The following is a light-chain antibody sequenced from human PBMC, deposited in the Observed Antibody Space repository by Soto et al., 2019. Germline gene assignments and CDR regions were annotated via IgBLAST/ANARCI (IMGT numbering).Light chain of an antibody. CDR2: EVS. Sequence: QSALAQPPSASGSPGQSVTISCTGTSSDVGGYNYVSWYQHHPGKAPKLMIYEVSKRPSGVPDRFSGSKSGNTASLTVSGLQAEDEADYYCSSYAGRNNFVFGTGTKV. CDR1: SSDVGGYNY. J-gene: IGLJ1*01. V-gene: IGLV2-8*01. CDR3: SSYAGRNNFV.